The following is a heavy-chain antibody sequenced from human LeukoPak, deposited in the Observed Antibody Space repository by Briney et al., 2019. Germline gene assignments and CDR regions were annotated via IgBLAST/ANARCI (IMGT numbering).Heavy chain of an antibody. CDR1: GYTFTSYG. CDR2: ISAYNGNT. CDR3: ARDGSSSWHSGAFDI. V-gene: IGHV1-18*01. D-gene: IGHD6-13*01. Sequence: ASVKVSCKASGYTFTSYGISWVRQAPGQGLEWMGWISAYNGNTNYAQKLQGRVTMTTDTTTSTAYMELRSLRSDDTAVYYCARDGSSSWHSGAFDIWGQGTMVTVSS. J-gene: IGHJ3*02.